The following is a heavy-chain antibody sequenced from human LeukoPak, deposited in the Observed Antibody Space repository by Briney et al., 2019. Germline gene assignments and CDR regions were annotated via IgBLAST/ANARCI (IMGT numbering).Heavy chain of an antibody. J-gene: IGHJ4*02. CDR2: INHSGST. V-gene: IGHV4-34*01. CDR3: HWGSYRYDY. D-gene: IGHD3-16*02. Sequence: SETLSLTCAVYGGSFSGYYWSWIRQPPGKGLEWIGEINHSGSTNYNPSLKSRVTISVDTSKNQFSLKLSSVTAADTAVYYCHWGSYRYDYWGQGTLVTVSS. CDR1: GGSFSGYY.